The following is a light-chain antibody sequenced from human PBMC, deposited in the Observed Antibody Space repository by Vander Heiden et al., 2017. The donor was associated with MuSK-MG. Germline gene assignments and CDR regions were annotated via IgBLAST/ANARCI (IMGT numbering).Light chain of an antibody. CDR3: QQDDGLSYT. Sequence: DRQVTPSASSLCASVGERGNLTCQASPALKNPLNWSQQEPGKAPKLLIYDASSLERGVPSRFRGSGSGRAFTFIISRLQPEDFARYDCQQDDGLSYTFGQGT. V-gene: IGKV1-33*01. CDR1: PALKNP. CDR2: DAS. J-gene: IGKJ2*01.